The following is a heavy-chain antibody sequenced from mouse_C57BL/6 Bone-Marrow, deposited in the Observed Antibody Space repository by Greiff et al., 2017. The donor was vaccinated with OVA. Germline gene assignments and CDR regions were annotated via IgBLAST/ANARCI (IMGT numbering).Heavy chain of an antibody. J-gene: IGHJ4*01. V-gene: IGHV5-12*01. CDR2: ISNGGGST. Sequence: EVNVVESGGGLVQPGGSLKLSCAASGFTFSDYYMYWVRQTPEKRLEWVAYISNGGGSTYYPDTVKGRFTISRDNAKNTLYLQMSRLKSEDTAMYYCARHIYAMDYWGQGTSVTVSS. CDR1: GFTFSDYY. CDR3: ARHIYAMDY.